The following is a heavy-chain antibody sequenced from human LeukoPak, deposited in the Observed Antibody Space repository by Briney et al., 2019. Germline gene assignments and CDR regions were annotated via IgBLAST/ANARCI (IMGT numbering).Heavy chain of an antibody. J-gene: IGHJ3*02. Sequence: GASVKVSCKASVYTFTGYYMHWVRQAPGQGLEWMGWINPNSGGTNYAQKFQGRVTMTRDTSISTAYMELSRLRSDDTAVYYCARSPLRNDAFDIWGQGTMVTASS. CDR1: VYTFTGYY. CDR2: INPNSGGT. V-gene: IGHV1-2*02. CDR3: ARSPLRNDAFDI.